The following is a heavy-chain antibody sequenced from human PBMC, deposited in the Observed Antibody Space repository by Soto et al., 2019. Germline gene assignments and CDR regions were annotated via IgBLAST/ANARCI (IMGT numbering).Heavy chain of an antibody. Sequence: QVQLQQWGAGPLRPLETLSLTCGVSGGSFSGYYLAWIRQSPRKGLEWIGEINDRGSINYNPSLNSLVSISVDTSKHHYSLNLRSVTAADPAVYYGARESHDILTGPPWVWYFDLWGRGTLVTVSS. CDR2: INDRGSI. J-gene: IGHJ2*01. D-gene: IGHD3-9*01. CDR1: GGSFSGYY. V-gene: IGHV4-34*01. CDR3: ARESHDILTGPPWVWYFDL.